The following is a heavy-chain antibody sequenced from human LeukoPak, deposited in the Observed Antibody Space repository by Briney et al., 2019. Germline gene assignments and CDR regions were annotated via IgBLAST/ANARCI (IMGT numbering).Heavy chain of an antibody. CDR2: ISAYNGST. J-gene: IGHJ4*02. D-gene: IGHD6-13*01. CDR1: GYTFTSYG. CDR3: ATDIAAAGTGFVDY. Sequence: ASVKVSCKASGYTFTSYGISWVRQAPGQGLEWMGWISAYNGSTNYAQKLQGRVTMTTDTSTSTAYMELRSLRSDDTAVYYCATDIAAAGTGFVDYWGQGTLVTVSS. V-gene: IGHV1-18*01.